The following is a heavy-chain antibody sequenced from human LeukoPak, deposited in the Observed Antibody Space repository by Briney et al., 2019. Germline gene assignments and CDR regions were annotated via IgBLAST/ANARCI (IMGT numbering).Heavy chain of an antibody. D-gene: IGHD1-1*01. J-gene: IGHJ5*02. CDR3: GPGPVGTTVP. Sequence: GGSLRLSCAASGFTFSSYAMSWVRQAPGKGLEWVSAISGSGGSTYYADSVKGRFTISRDNSKNTLYLQMHSLIAADTAVYYCGPGPVGTTVPWGQGTLVTVSS. CDR1: GFTFSSYA. CDR2: ISGSGGST. V-gene: IGHV3-23*01.